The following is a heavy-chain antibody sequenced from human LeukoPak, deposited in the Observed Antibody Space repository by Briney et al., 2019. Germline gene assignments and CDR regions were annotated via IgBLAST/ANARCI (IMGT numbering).Heavy chain of an antibody. CDR3: AKTMGAIDHDY. Sequence: GESLRLSCAASGFTFSSYAMTWVRQAPGKGLEWVSAISGSGGSAYYADSVKGRFTISRDNSKNTLYLQMNSLRAEDTAVYYCAKTMGAIDHDYWGQGTLVTVSS. D-gene: IGHD1-26*01. J-gene: IGHJ4*02. CDR2: ISGSGGSA. V-gene: IGHV3-23*01. CDR1: GFTFSSYA.